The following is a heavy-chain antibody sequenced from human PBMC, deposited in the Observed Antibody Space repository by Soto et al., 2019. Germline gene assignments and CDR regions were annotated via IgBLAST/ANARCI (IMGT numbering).Heavy chain of an antibody. CDR2: IIPIFGTA. CDR3: ARVIVGATSPNYYYGMDV. V-gene: IGHV1-69*13. J-gene: IGHJ6*02. CDR1: GGTFSSYA. D-gene: IGHD1-26*01. Sequence: ASVKVSWKASGGTFSSYAISWVRQAPGQGLEWMGGIIPIFGTANYAQKFQGRVTITADESASTAYMELSSLRSEDTAVYYCARVIVGATSPNYYYGMDVGGQGTTVTVSS.